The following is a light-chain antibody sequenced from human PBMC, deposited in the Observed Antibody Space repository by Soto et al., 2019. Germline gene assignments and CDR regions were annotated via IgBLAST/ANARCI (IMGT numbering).Light chain of an antibody. CDR1: QTISDF. V-gene: IGKV1-5*01. CDR2: EAS. J-gene: IGKJ1*01. CDR3: QHYISFPWT. Sequence: IQMTLSPSTLSAKVGDRVTITCRASQTISDFLAWYQHKPGEAPKLLIAEASRLESGVPSRFSGGGSGTEFTLTISRVQPDDVATYYCQHYISFPWTFGQGSMVDIK.